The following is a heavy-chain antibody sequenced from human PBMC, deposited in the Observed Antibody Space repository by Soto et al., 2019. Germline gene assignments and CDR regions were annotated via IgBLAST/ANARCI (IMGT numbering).Heavy chain of an antibody. CDR3: ANSEYSRYKNIDV. CDR2: ISYDGSIK. Sequence: GWSLRLSCAASGFTFRCYGMHWVRQSPGGGLEWVALISYDGSIKYYADSVRGRFTISRDNSKNTLYLQRNSLRAEDTAVYYCANSEYSRYKNIDVWGQGTTVTVSS. J-gene: IGHJ6*02. V-gene: IGHV3-30*18. D-gene: IGHD5-18*01. CDR1: GFTFRCYG.